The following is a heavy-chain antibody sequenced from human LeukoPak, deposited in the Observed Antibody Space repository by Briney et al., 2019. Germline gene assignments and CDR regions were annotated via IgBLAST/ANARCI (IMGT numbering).Heavy chain of an antibody. D-gene: IGHD3-3*01. CDR2: IIPIFGTA. Sequence: SVKVSCKASGGTFSSYAISWVRQAPGQGLEWMGGIIPIFGTASYAQKFQGRVTITADESTSTAYMELSSLRSEDTAVYYCASLLYDFWSGYSNWFDPWGQGTLVTVSS. CDR1: GGTFSSYA. CDR3: ASLLYDFWSGYSNWFDP. J-gene: IGHJ5*02. V-gene: IGHV1-69*01.